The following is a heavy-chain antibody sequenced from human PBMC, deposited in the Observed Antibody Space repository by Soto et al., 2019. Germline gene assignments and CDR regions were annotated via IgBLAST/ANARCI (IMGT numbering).Heavy chain of an antibody. V-gene: IGHV1-69*12. CDR2: IIPIFGTA. CDR1: GGTFSSYA. J-gene: IGHJ5*02. Sequence: QVQLVQSGAEVKKPGSSVKVSCKASGGTFSSYAISWVRQAPGQGLEWMGGIIPIFGTANYAQKFQGRVKSTADESTSTAYMELSSLRSDGTAVYYCAREVVVAATGGFYPWGQGTLVTVSS. D-gene: IGHD2-15*01. CDR3: AREVVVAATGGFYP.